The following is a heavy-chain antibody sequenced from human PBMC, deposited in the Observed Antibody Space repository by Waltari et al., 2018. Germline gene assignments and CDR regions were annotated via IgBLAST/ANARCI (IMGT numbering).Heavy chain of an antibody. CDR1: GFTFSSYG. CDR3: ARDYYDSSGYIVGYFDL. CDR2: IWYDGSNK. V-gene: IGHV3-33*01. Sequence: QVQLVESGGGVVQPGRSLRLSCAASGFTFSSYGMHWVRQAPGKGLEWGAVIWYDGSNKYYADSVKGRFTISRDNSKNTLYLQMNSLRAEDTAVYYCARDYYDSSGYIVGYFDLWGRGTLVTVSS. D-gene: IGHD3-22*01. J-gene: IGHJ2*01.